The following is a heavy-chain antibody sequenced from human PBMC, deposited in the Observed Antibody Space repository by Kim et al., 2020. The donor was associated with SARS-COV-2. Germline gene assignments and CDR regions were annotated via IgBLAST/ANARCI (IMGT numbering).Heavy chain of an antibody. D-gene: IGHD3-16*01. Sequence: AESVKGVFTITRDNAKNSLYQQMNSQRAEDTAVYYCARDGKITPAKDIDSWGQGTMVTVAS. V-gene: IGHV3-11*05. CDR3: ARDGKITPAKDIDS. J-gene: IGHJ3*02.